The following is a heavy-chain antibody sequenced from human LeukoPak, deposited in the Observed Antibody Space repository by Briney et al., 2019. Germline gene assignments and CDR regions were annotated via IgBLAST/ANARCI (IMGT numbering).Heavy chain of an antibody. CDR1: AFTFSSYG. J-gene: IGHJ4*02. CDR2: IWYDGSNK. D-gene: IGHD5-18*01. CDR3: VRVTHSSHSYGYGHGGY. Sequence: PGGSLRLSCAASAFTFSSYGMHWVRQAPSKGLELVVVIWYDGSNKYYADSVKGRFTISRDNSKNTLYLQMNSLRAEDTAVYYCVRVTHSSHSYGYGHGGYWGQGTLVTISS. V-gene: IGHV3-33*01.